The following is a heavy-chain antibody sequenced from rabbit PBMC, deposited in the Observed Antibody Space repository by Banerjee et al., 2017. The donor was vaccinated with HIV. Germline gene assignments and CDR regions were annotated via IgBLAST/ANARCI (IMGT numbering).Heavy chain of an antibody. V-gene: IGHV1S40*01. Sequence: QSLEESGGGLVKPGASLTLTCTASGFSFSSNVYMCWVRQAPGKGLEWIACIYTGSSGSTYYASWAKGRFTISKTSSTTVTLQMTSLTAADTATYFCARANSYWTYGYGGYGYVTYFNLWGQGTLVTVS. J-gene: IGHJ4*01. CDR1: GFSFSSNVY. CDR2: IYTGSSGST. CDR3: ARANSYWTYGYGGYGYVTYFNL. D-gene: IGHD6-1*01.